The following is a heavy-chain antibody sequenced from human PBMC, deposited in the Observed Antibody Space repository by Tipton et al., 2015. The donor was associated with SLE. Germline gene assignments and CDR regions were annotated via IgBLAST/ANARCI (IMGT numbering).Heavy chain of an antibody. CDR2: IKSKTDGGTT. J-gene: IGHJ4*02. D-gene: IGHD3-22*01. CDR1: GFTFSNAW. V-gene: IGHV3-15*01. CDR3: VRDSSLWSTDY. Sequence: SLRLSCAASGFTFSNAWMSWVRQAPGKGLEWVGRIKSKTDGGTTDYAAPVKGRFTISRDDSKNTLYLQMNSLKTEDTAVYYCVRDSSLWSTDYWGQGTLVTVSS.